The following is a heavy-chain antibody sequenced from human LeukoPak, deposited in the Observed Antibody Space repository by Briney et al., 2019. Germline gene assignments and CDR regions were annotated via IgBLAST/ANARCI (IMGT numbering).Heavy chain of an antibody. CDR1: GGSIGGYS. Sequence: PSETLSLTCSVSGGSIGGYSWTWVRQPPGKRLEYIGYISYTGITYYNPFLMSRVTISVATSKNQFSLKLSSVTAADTAVYYCARGGQQLGFDYWGQGTLVTVSS. V-gene: IGHV4-59*12. D-gene: IGHD6-13*01. CDR3: ARGGQQLGFDY. J-gene: IGHJ4*02. CDR2: ISYTGIT.